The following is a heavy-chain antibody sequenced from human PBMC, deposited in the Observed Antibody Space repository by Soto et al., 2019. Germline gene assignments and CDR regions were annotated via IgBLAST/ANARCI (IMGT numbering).Heavy chain of an antibody. J-gene: IGHJ6*03. D-gene: IGHD3-10*01. Sequence: PSETLSLTCTVSGGSISSYYWSWIRQPPGKGLEWIGYIYYSGSTNYYPSLKSRVTISVDTSKNQFSLKLSSVTAADAAVYYFERRATMVRQNYYYYYMDVWGKGTTVTVSS. CDR1: GGSISSYY. CDR2: IYYSGST. V-gene: IGHV4-59*08. CDR3: ERRATMVRQNYYYYYMDV.